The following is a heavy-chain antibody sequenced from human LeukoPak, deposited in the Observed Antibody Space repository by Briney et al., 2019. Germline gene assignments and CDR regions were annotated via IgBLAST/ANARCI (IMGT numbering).Heavy chain of an antibody. J-gene: IGHJ5*02. CDR2: ISGRGANT. CDR1: GFSFSNYA. CDR3: ARDQDGPGATVDH. Sequence: GGSLRLSCAASGFSFSNYAMSWVRQAPGKGLEWVSAISGRGANTYYADSVKGRFTISRDNSKNTLYMQMNSLRAEDTAVYYCARDQDGPGATVDHWGQGTLVTVSS. D-gene: IGHD1-26*01. V-gene: IGHV3-23*01.